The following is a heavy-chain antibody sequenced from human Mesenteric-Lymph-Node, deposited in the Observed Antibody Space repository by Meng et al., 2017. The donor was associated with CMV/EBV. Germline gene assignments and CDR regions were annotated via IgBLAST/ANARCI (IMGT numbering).Heavy chain of an antibody. J-gene: IGHJ4*02. CDR3: ATSADAVANS. D-gene: IGHD2-2*01. CDR2: INQDGSVI. Sequence: GESLKISCAASGFTFSSYWMSWVRQAPGKGLEWVANINQDGSVIHYVDSVRGRFTISRDNAKNSLYLQMRSLTAEDTAIYYCATSADAVANSWGQGTLVTVSS. V-gene: IGHV3-7*01. CDR1: GFTFSSYW.